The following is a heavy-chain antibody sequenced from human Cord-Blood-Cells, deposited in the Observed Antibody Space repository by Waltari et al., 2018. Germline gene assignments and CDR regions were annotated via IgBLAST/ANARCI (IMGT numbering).Heavy chain of an antibody. CDR3: ARTGYNWNFSFLGWFDP. Sequence: QVQLQQWGAGLLKPSETLSLTCAVYGGSFSGYSWSWIRQPPGKGLEWSGEINHSGSTNYNPSLKSRVTISVDTSKNQFSLKLSSVTAADTAVYYCARTGYNWNFSFLGWFDPWGQGTLVTVSS. D-gene: IGHD1-7*01. V-gene: IGHV4-34*01. CDR2: INHSGST. J-gene: IGHJ5*02. CDR1: GGSFSGYS.